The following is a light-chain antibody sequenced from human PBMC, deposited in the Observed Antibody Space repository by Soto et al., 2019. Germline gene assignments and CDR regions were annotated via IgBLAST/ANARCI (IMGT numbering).Light chain of an antibody. V-gene: IGLV2-23*01. Sequence: QSALTQPASVSGSPGQSISFSCTGTNSDVGGYNLVSWYQHHPGKAPKLIIYEATKRPSGISDRFSGSKSGNTASLTISGLQADDEADYHCCSYAGSSWVFGGGTKLTVL. J-gene: IGLJ3*02. CDR1: NSDVGGYNL. CDR3: CSYAGSSWV. CDR2: EAT.